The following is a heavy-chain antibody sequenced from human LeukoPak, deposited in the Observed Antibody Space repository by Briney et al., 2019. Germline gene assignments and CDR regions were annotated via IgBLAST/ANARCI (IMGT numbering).Heavy chain of an antibody. D-gene: IGHD2-15*01. V-gene: IGHV3-15*01. Sequence: GGSLRLSCTASGFTFSTYAMTWVRQAPGKGLELVGLIKTTAERGAAEYGAPVKGRFTISRDDSEDTVYLQMSSLKADDTAVYYCTTDAYFDGGCRGGSCRYRFWGQGTLVTVSS. J-gene: IGHJ4*02. CDR3: TTDAYFDGGCRGGSCRYRF. CDR2: IKTTAERGAA. CDR1: GFTFSTYA.